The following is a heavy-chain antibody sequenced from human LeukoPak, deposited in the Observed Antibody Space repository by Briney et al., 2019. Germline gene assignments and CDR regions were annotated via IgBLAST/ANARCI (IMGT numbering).Heavy chain of an antibody. Sequence: SETLSLTCTVSGDSISSGSHFWFWIRQPAGKGLEWIGRTYTTGSTNYSPSLKSRVTISVDTSKNQFSLKLKSVTAADTAVYYCARADYSGSFWFDPWGQGTLVTVSS. J-gene: IGHJ5*02. CDR3: ARADYSGSFWFDP. CDR2: TYTTGST. CDR1: GDSISSGSHF. D-gene: IGHD1-26*01. V-gene: IGHV4-61*02.